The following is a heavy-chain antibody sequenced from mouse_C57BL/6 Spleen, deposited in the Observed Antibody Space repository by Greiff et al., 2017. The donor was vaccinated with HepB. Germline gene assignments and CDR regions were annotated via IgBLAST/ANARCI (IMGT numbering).Heavy chain of an antibody. CDR3: ARWAPLDD. CDR1: GYAFSSSW. J-gene: IGHJ2*01. V-gene: IGHV1-82*01. CDR2: IYPGDGDT. Sequence: QVQLQQSGPELVKPGASVKISCKASGYAFSSSWMNWVTQRPGKGLEWIGRIYPGDGDTNYNGKFKGKATLTADKSSRTAYMQLSSLTSEDSAVYFCARWAPLDDWGQGTTLTVSS.